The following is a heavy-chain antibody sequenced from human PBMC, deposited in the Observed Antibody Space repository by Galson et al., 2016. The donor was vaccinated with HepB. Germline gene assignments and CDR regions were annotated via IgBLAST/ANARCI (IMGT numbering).Heavy chain of an antibody. CDR1: GFTFSNFP. CDR2: ISGSGGTT. Sequence: SLRLSCAVSGFTFSNFPMSWVRQAPGKGLEWISAISGSGGTTYYADSVKGRFTISRDNSKDTLYLEMNSLRAGDTAIYYCAKDPTGGNSAWFFDYWGQGTLISVSS. J-gene: IGHJ4*02. CDR3: AKDPTGGNSAWFFDY. V-gene: IGHV3-23*01. D-gene: IGHD3-9*01.